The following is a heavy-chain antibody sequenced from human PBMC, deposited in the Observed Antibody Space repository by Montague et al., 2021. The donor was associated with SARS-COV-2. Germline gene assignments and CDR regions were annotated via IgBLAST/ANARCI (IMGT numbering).Heavy chain of an antibody. J-gene: IGHJ5*01. V-gene: IGHV4-31*03. D-gene: IGHD1-26*01. Sequence: TLSLTCTVSGDSLSNGGYYWSWVRQHPGKGLEWNGNIFHSGNTHFTPSLKRRITMSADTSTNQLSLHLSSVTAADTAVYFCARVGFYTESYYDSWGRGTLVTVSA. CDR2: IFHSGNT. CDR3: ARVGFYTESYYDS. CDR1: GDSLSNGGYY.